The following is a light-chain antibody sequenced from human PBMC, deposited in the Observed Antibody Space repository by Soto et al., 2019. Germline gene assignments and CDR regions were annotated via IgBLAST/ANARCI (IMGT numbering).Light chain of an antibody. CDR2: DAS. CDR1: QGVTTN. V-gene: IGKV3-11*01. J-gene: IGKJ1*01. CDR3: QQRSNWPPWT. Sequence: EIVMTQSPASLSVSPGERVTLSCRAGQGVTTNFAWYQQKSGQSPRLLIYDASNRATGIPARFSGSGSGTDFTLTISSLEPEDFAVYYWQQRSNWPPWTFGQGT.